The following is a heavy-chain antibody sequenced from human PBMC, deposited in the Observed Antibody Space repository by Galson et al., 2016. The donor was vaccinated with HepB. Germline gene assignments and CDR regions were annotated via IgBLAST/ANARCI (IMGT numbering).Heavy chain of an antibody. CDR2: ISSSNSYT. V-gene: IGHV3-11*06. J-gene: IGHJ6*02. CDR3: GRGGRTTLFRGVPPYNSAVDV. D-gene: IGHD3-10*01. Sequence: SLRLSCAASGFTFSDYYMNWIRQAPGKGLEWVAYISSSNSYTSYADSVKGRFTISRDKNSLYLQMNTLRAGDTAVYYCGRGGRTTLFRGVPPYNSAVDVWGQGTTVTVSS. CDR1: GFTFSDYY.